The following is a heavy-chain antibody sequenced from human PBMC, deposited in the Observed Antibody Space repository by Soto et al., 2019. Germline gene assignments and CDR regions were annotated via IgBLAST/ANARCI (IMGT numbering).Heavy chain of an antibody. D-gene: IGHD5-12*01. CDR2: IKDGGST. J-gene: IGHJ4*02. V-gene: IGHV4-34*01. Sequence: QVQLQQWGAGLLKPSETLSLTCAVTGGSLTGYYWSWIRQPPGKGLVWIGEIKDGGSTNDSPSLRSRVTISADTFKNQFSLRLNSVTAADTAVYFCARGQEGIVATHWDQGTLVTVSS. CDR1: GGSLTGYY. CDR3: ARGQEGIVATH.